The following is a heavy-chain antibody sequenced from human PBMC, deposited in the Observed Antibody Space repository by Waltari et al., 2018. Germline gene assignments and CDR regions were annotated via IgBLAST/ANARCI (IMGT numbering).Heavy chain of an antibody. CDR1: GDSISSGSYW. Sequence: QVQLQESGSGLVQPSQTLSLTCSVSGDSISSGSYWWTWLRQYPGKGLEWIGYVYKSGSTYYNPSLKSLVIISVDMSENQFSLRLNSVTAADTAVYYCARVGGIRGYAPVGAFDIWGQGKMVTVSS. CDR3: ARVGGIRGYAPVGAFDI. D-gene: IGHD2-2*01. CDR2: VYKSGST. V-gene: IGHV4-31*01. J-gene: IGHJ3*02.